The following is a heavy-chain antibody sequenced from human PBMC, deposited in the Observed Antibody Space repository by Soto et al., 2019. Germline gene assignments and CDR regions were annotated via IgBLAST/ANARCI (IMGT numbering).Heavy chain of an antibody. CDR2: IYHSGST. V-gene: IGHV4-4*02. CDR3: ARVSGSYYYGMDV. Sequence: QVQLQESGPGLVKPSGTLSLTCAVSGGSISSSNCWSWVRQPPGKGLEWIGEIYHSGSTNFNPSLKSRATISVDKSKNQFSLKLNSVTAADTAVYYCARVSGSYYYGMDVWGQGTTVTVSS. J-gene: IGHJ6*02. CDR1: GGSISSSNC.